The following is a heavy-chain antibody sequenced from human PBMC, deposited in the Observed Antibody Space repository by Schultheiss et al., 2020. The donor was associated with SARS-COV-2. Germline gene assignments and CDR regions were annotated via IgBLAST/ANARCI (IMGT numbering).Heavy chain of an antibody. J-gene: IGHJ6*02. CDR3: ARDKGELGEWLFPRGSDGMDV. Sequence: SETLSLTCTVSGGSISSSSYYWGWIRQPPGKGLEWIGSIYHSGSTNYNPSLKSRVTISVDTSKNQFSLKLSSVTAADTAVYYCARDKGELGEWLFPRGSDGMDVWGQGTTVTVSS. D-gene: IGHD3-3*01. CDR2: IYHSGST. CDR1: GGSISSSSYY. V-gene: IGHV4-39*07.